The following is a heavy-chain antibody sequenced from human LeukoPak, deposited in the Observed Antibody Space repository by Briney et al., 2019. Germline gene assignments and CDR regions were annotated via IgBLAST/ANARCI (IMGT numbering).Heavy chain of an antibody. D-gene: IGHD2-2*01. CDR2: IYPGDSDT. Sequence: HGESLKISCKGSGYSFTSYWIGWARQMPGKGLEWMGIIYPGDSDTRYSPSVQGQFTISADKSISTAYLQWSSLKAADTAMYYCARPRSVVVPAALDYWGQGTLVTVSS. CDR1: GYSFTSYW. CDR3: ARPRSVVVPAALDY. J-gene: IGHJ4*02. V-gene: IGHV5-51*01.